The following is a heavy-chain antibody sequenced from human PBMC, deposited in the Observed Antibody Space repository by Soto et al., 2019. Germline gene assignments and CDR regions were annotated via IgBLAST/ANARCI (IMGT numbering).Heavy chain of an antibody. D-gene: IGHD4-17*01. J-gene: IGHJ3*02. V-gene: IGHV1-18*01. CDR3: ARVPDYGDYGDAFDI. Sequence: GASVKVSCKASGYTFTSYGISWVRQAPGQGLEWMGWIGAYNGNTNYAQKLQGRVTMTTDTSTSTAYMELRSLRSDDTAVYYCARVPDYGDYGDAFDIWGQGTMVTVSS. CDR1: GYTFTSYG. CDR2: IGAYNGNT.